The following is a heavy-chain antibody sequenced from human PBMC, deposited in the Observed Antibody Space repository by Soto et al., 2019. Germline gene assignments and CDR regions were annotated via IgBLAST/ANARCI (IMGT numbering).Heavy chain of an antibody. J-gene: IGHJ5*02. CDR2: TYFKSKWYY. Sequence: QVQLQQSGPGLVKPSQTLSLTCAISGDSVSGNGVAWNWIRQSPSRGLEWLGRTYFKSKWYYNYAASVKDRITISPDTSATQFSLQLNSMTPEDTAMYYCARAGLTYHTLWFGPWGQGTLVTVSS. D-gene: IGHD2-21*01. V-gene: IGHV6-1*01. CDR3: ARAGLTYHTLWFGP. CDR1: GDSVSGNGVA.